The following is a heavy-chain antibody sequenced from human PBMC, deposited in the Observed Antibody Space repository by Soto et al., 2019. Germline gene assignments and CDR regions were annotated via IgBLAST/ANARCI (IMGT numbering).Heavy chain of an antibody. Sequence: QVQLVESGGGVVQPGRSLRLSCAASGFTFSSYGMHWVRQAPGKGLEWVAVIWYDGSNKYYADSVKGRFTISRDNSKNTLYLQMNSLKAEDTAVYYGARQPREAAGAAFLDYWGQGTLVTVSS. V-gene: IGHV3-33*01. D-gene: IGHD1-26*01. CDR1: GFTFSSYG. J-gene: IGHJ4*02. CDR3: ARQPREAAGAAFLDY. CDR2: IWYDGSNK.